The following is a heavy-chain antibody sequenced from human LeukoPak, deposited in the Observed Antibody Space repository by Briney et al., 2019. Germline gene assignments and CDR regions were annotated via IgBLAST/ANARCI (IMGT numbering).Heavy chain of an antibody. J-gene: IGHJ6*02. CDR3: ARDQAHYYGSGSCKFYYYYGMDV. V-gene: IGHV3-66*01. CDR2: IYSGGST. D-gene: IGHD3-10*01. Sequence: GGSLRLSCAASGFTVSSNYMSWVRQAPGKGLEWVSVIYSGGSTYYADSVKGRFTISRDNSKNTLYLQMNSLRAEDTAVYYCARDQAHYYGSGSCKFYYYYGMDVWGQGTTVTVSS. CDR1: GFTVSSNY.